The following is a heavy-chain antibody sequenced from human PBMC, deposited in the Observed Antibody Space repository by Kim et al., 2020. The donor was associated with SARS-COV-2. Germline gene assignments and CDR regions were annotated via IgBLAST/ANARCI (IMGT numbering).Heavy chain of an antibody. Sequence: GGSLRLSCAASGFTFSIFGMHWVRQAPGKGLEWVALISYDGINKYYSDSVKGRFIISRDNSKNTLFLQMNSLRAEDTAVYYCAKTNRGNDYYCMYVWGQG. D-gene: IGHD2-8*01. J-gene: IGHJ6*02. V-gene: IGHV3-30*18. CDR3: AKTNRGNDYYCMYV. CDR2: ISYDGINK. CDR1: GFTFSIFG.